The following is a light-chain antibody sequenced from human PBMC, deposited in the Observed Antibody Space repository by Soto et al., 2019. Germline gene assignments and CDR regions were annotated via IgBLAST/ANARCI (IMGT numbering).Light chain of an antibody. CDR2: AAS. J-gene: IGKJ1*01. CDR1: QSIGNY. Sequence: DIQMTQSPSSLSASVGDRVTITCRASQSIGNYLNWYRQKPGRAPELLIYAASILQSSVPSRFRGSGSGTDFTLTISSLQPEDFASYYYQQSYSVLSWTFGQGTKVEIK. CDR3: QQSYSVLSWT. V-gene: IGKV1-39*01.